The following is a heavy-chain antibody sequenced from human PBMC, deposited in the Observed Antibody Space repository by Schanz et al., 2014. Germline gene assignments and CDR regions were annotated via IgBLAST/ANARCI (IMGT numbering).Heavy chain of an antibody. CDR2: IIPILGIA. CDR1: GGTFSTYT. J-gene: IGHJ4*02. CDR3: VRLDVHDY. Sequence: QVQLVQSGAEVKKPGSSVKVSCKASGGTFSTYTISWVRQAPGQGLEWMGRIIPILGIANYAQKFQGRVTMTRNTSISTAYMELSSLRSEDTAVYYCVRLDVHDYWGQGTLVTVSA. V-gene: IGHV1-69*02. D-gene: IGHD3-16*01.